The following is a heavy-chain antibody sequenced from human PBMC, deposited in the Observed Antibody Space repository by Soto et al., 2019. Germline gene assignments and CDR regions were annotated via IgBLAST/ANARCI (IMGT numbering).Heavy chain of an antibody. Sequence: QVQLVQYGAEVKKPGASVKVSCNPSGYAFTSYTMHWVRQAPGQGLEWMGWINADNGDSKYSQKFQGRVTITRDTSASIAYMELSSLRSDDTAVYYCARDTGSGLRVEPGIFEYWGQGTLVTVSS. V-gene: IGHV1-3*01. J-gene: IGHJ4*02. D-gene: IGHD1-26*01. CDR2: INADNGDS. CDR3: ARDTGSGLRVEPGIFEY. CDR1: GYAFTSYT.